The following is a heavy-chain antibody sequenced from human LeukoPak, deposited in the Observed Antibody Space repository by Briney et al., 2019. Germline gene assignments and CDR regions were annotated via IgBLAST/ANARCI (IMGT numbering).Heavy chain of an antibody. V-gene: IGHV3-53*01. CDR1: GFTVSSNY. J-gene: IGHJ6*02. Sequence: GGSLRLSCAASGFTVSSNYMSWVRQAPGKGLEWVSVIYSGGSTYYADSVKGRFTISRDNSKNTLYLQMNSLRAEDTAVYYCAKDEAAAGFTDVWGQGTTVTVSS. D-gene: IGHD6-13*01. CDR2: IYSGGST. CDR3: AKDEAAAGFTDV.